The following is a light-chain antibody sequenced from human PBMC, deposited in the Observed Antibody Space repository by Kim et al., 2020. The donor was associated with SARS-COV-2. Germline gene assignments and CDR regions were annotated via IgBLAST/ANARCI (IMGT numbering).Light chain of an antibody. Sequence: DIHMTQSPSSLSASLGDTVTITCRSSQTIAAYLNWYQQRPGKPPKLLIFASSSLQNGVPSRFSGSGSETDFTLTISSLQPEGFATYCCQQTYRIPLNFGQGTRLEIK. CDR3: QQTYRIPLN. CDR1: QTIAAY. J-gene: IGKJ5*01. CDR2: ASS. V-gene: IGKV1-39*01.